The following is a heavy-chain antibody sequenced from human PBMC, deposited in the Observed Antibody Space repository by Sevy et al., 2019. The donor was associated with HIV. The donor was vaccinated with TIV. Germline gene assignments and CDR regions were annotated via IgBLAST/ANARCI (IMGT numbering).Heavy chain of an antibody. CDR3: ARQSKTGTTNYYYGMDV. Sequence: GESLKISCKGSGYSFTSYWIGWVRQMPGKGLEWMGIIYPGDSDTRYSPSFQGQVTISADKSISTAYLQWSSLKASDTAMYYCARQSKTGTTNYYYGMDVWGQGTTVTVSS. CDR1: GYSFTSYW. J-gene: IGHJ6*02. D-gene: IGHD1-1*01. V-gene: IGHV5-51*01. CDR2: IYPGDSDT.